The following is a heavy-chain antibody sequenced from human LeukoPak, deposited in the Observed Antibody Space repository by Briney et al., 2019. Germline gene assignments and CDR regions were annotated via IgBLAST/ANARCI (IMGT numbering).Heavy chain of an antibody. V-gene: IGHV3-66*03. CDR2: LYIFVTT. CDR3: ARALYGSGSYFFA. CDR1: GFTICSNY. Sequence: GGSLRLSCAASGFTICSNYMRWVRQARGKGVEWVSFLYIFVTTYYAASVKARFTISRDDSKNTVYLQMNSLTTEDTAVYYCARALYGSGSYFFAWGQGTLVTVSS. J-gene: IGHJ4*02. D-gene: IGHD3-10*01.